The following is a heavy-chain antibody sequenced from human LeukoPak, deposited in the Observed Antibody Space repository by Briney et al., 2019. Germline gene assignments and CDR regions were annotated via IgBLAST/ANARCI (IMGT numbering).Heavy chain of an antibody. V-gene: IGHV4-59*12. D-gene: IGHD4-17*01. CDR3: AREGTVTLAHDAFDI. CDR1: GGALSSYY. CDR2: IYYSGST. Sequence: SETLSLTCTVSGGALSSYYWSWIRQPPGKGLEWIGYIYYSGSTNYNPSLKSRVTMSVDTSKNQFSLKLSSVTAADTAVYYCAREGTVTLAHDAFDIWGQGTMVTVSS. J-gene: IGHJ3*02.